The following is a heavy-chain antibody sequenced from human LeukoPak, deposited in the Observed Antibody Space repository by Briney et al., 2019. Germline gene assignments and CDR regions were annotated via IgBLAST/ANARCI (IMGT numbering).Heavy chain of an antibody. CDR2: IYNSGTT. CDR1: GGSIRNSSFY. D-gene: IGHD7-27*01. J-gene: IGHJ4*02. V-gene: IGHV4-39*07. CDR3: ARETPGAGHFDY. Sequence: PSETLSLTCAVSGGSIRNSSFYWGWIRQPPGKGLEWIASIYNSGTTYYNPSLKGRITIFVDTSKNQFSLKLTAVTAADTAVYYCARETPGAGHFDYWGQGSLVTVSS.